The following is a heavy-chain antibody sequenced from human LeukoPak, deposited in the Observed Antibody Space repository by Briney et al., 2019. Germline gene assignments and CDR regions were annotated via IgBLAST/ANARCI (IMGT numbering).Heavy chain of an antibody. CDR1: GGSISSYY. CDR2: IYYSEST. CDR3: ATTVGSYFDY. V-gene: IGHV4-59*08. Sequence: SETLSLTCTVSGGSISSYYWSWIRQPPGKGLEWIGFIYYSESTYYNPSLKSRVTISVDTSKNQFSLRLSSVTATDTAVYYCATTVGSYFDYWSQGTLVTVSS. D-gene: IGHD3-16*01. J-gene: IGHJ4*02.